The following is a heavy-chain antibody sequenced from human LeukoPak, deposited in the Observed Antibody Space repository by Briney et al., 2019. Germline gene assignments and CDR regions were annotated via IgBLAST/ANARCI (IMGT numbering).Heavy chain of an antibody. V-gene: IGHV4-4*02. CDR1: GGSISTNNW. Sequence: PSGPLSLTCAVSGGSISTNNWWSWVRQPPGKGLEWIAEISHSGRTNYNPSLKSRVTISIDKSKNQFSLNLSSVTAADTAVYYCARAGRSLTWGWFDPWGQGTLVTVSS. J-gene: IGHJ5*02. D-gene: IGHD1-14*01. CDR2: ISHSGRT. CDR3: ARAGRSLTWGWFDP.